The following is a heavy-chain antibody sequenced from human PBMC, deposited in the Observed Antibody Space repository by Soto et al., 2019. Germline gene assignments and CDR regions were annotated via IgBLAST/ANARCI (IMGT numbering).Heavy chain of an antibody. D-gene: IGHD6-13*01. V-gene: IGHV3-9*01. Sequence: EVQLVESGGGLVQPGRSLRLSCAASGFTFNDYAMHWVRQAPGKGLEWVSGISWKSGSILYADSVKGRFTISRDNAKNSLYLQMNSLRAEETALYYCAKGAASNALDIWGQGTMVTVSS. CDR3: AKGAASNALDI. CDR2: ISWKSGSI. J-gene: IGHJ3*02. CDR1: GFTFNDYA.